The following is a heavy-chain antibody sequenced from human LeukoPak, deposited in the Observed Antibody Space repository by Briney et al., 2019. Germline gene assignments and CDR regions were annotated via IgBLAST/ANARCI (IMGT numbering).Heavy chain of an antibody. CDR2: ICYSVRT. D-gene: IGHD1-26*01. V-gene: IGHV4-39*01. CDR1: GGSISSSSYY. Sequence: PETLSLTCTVSGGSISSSSYYWGWIRQPAGKGLEWIGSICYSVRTYHNPSLKSRVTISVDTSKNQFSLKLSSVTAADTAVYYCARHVVGATTSESPKHFDYWGQGTLVTVSS. CDR3: ARHVVGATTSESPKHFDY. J-gene: IGHJ4*02.